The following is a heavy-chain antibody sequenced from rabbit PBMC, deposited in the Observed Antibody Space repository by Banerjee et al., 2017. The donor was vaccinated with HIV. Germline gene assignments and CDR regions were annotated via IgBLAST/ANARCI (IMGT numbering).Heavy chain of an antibody. V-gene: IGHV1S45*01. Sequence: QEQLEESGGDLVKPEGSLTLTCTASGFSFSSSYWICWVRQAPGKGLEWIACIYGGSSGTTYYASWAKGRFTGSKTSSTTVTLQMTSLTAADTATYFCARDYTDDRYITNLFFDLWGQGTLVTVS. D-gene: IGHD2-1*01. CDR2: IYGGSSGTT. J-gene: IGHJ4*01. CDR1: GFSFSSSYW. CDR3: ARDYTDDRYITNLFFDL.